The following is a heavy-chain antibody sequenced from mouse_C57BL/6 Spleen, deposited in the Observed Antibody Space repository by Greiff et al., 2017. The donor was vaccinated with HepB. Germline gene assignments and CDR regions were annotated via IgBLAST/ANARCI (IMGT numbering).Heavy chain of an antibody. J-gene: IGHJ1*03. CDR3: AREKGDYDFGYFDV. CDR1: GYTFTDYN. V-gene: IGHV1-18*01. D-gene: IGHD2-4*01. CDR2: INPNNGGT. Sequence: EVQLQQSGPELVKPGASVKIPCKASGYTFTDYNMDWVKQSHGKSLEWIGDINPNNGGTIYNQKFKGKATLTVDKSSSTAYMELRSLTSEDTAVYYCAREKGDYDFGYFDVWGTGTTVTVSS.